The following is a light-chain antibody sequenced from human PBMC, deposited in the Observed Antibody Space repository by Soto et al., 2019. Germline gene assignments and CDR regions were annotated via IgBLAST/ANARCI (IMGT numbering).Light chain of an antibody. CDR3: QQYENWPPLT. V-gene: IGKV3-15*01. CDR2: GAS. J-gene: IGKJ4*01. Sequence: EIVMTQSPATLSVSPGERATLSCRASQSVSSNLAWYQHKPGQAPRLLIYGASTRATNISARFSGSGSGTEFTLTISSLQSEDFAVYYCQQYENWPPLTFGGGTKVEI. CDR1: QSVSSN.